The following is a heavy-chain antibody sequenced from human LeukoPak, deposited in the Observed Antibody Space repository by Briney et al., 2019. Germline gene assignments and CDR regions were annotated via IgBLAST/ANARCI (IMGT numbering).Heavy chain of an antibody. Sequence: GSLRLSCAASGFTFSSYSMTWVRQAPGKGLEWVAYIKQDGSEKHYVDSMKGRFTISRDNAKNSLYLQMNSLRAEDTAVYYCAELGITMIGGVWGKGTTVTISS. D-gene: IGHD3-10*02. CDR3: AELGITMIGGV. CDR1: GFTFSSYS. CDR2: IKQDGSEK. V-gene: IGHV3-7*01. J-gene: IGHJ6*04.